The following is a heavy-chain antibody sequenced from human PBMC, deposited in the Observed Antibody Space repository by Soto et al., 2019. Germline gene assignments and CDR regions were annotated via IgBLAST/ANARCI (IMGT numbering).Heavy chain of an antibody. D-gene: IGHD3-22*01. J-gene: IGHJ3*02. CDR3: ARDHATPVWGHTMIVVDDQAFDI. CDR1: GFTFSSYG. CDR2: IWYDGSNK. Sequence: GGSLRLSCAASGFTFSSYGMHWVRQAPGKGLEWVAVIWYDGSNKYYADSVKGRFTISRDNSKNTLYLQMNSLRAEDTAVYYCARDHATPVWGHTMIVVDDQAFDIWGQGTMVTVSS. V-gene: IGHV3-33*01.